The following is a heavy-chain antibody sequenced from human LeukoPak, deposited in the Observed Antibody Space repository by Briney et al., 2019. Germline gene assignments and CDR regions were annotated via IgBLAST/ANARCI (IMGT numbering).Heavy chain of an antibody. CDR3: ARAVHSYDSNGYHLYYFDY. CDR2: VYTSGST. CDR1: GGSISSASYY. V-gene: IGHV4-61*02. Sequence: SETLSLTCTVSGGSISSASYYWSWIRQPAGKGLEWIGRVYTSGSTNYKPSLKSRVTMSVDTSKNQFSLKLSSVTAADTAVYCCARAVHSYDSNGYHLYYFDYWGQGTLVTVSS. D-gene: IGHD3-22*01. J-gene: IGHJ4*02.